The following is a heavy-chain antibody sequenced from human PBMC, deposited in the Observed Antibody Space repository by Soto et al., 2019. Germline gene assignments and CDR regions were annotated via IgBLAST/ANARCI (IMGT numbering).Heavy chain of an antibody. D-gene: IGHD6-6*01. CDR2: INAGNGNT. Sequence: ASVEVPCKACGYAFTSYARHWARQAPGQRLEWMGWINAGNGNTKYSQKFQGRVTITRDTSASTAYMELSSLRSEDTAVYYCARVSSSIAAKSRYYYYGMDVWGQGTTVTVSS. V-gene: IGHV1-3*01. J-gene: IGHJ6*02. CDR3: ARVSSSIAAKSRYYYYGMDV. CDR1: GYAFTSYA.